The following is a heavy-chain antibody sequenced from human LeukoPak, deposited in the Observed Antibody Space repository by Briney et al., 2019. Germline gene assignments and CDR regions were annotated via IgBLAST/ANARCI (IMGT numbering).Heavy chain of an antibody. V-gene: IGHV3-30*04. D-gene: IGHD3-10*01. CDR2: ISYDGRNE. CDR3: AREGAKGSGSFRWRHSDS. CDR1: GFTFSSYA. Sequence: GGSLRLSCAASGFTFSSYAMHWVRQAPGKGLEWVAVISYDGRNENYADSVKGRFTISRDNPKNTLYLQMNSLRTEDTAVYYCAREGAKGSGSFRWRHSDSWDQGPLATVSS. J-gene: IGHJ4*02.